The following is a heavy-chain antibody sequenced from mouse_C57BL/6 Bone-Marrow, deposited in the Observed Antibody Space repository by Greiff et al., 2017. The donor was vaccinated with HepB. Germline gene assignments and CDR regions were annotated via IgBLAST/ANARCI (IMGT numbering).Heavy chain of an antibody. CDR1: GYAFSSSW. CDR2: IYPGSGST. D-gene: IGHD2-5*01. V-gene: IGHV1-82*01. Sequence: QVQLKQSGPELVKPGASVKISCKASGYAFSSSWMNWVKQRPGKGLEWIGRIYPGSGSTNYNEKFKSKATLTVDTSSSTAYMQLSSLTSEDSAVYYCARSYYSNYAWFAYWGQGTLVTVSA. CDR3: ARSYYSNYAWFAY. J-gene: IGHJ3*01.